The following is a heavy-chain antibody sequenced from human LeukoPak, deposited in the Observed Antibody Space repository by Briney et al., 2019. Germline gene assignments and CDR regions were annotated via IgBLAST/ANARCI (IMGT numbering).Heavy chain of an antibody. CDR3: ARRDYSSSWVR. Sequence: SETLSLTCTVSGGSISSSSYYWGWIRQPPGKGLEWIGSIYYSRSTYYNPSLKSRVTISVDTPKNQFSLKLSSVTAADTAVYYCARRDYSSSWVRWGQETRVTVSS. CDR2: IYYSRST. D-gene: IGHD6-13*01. J-gene: IGHJ4*02. CDR1: GGSISSSSYY. V-gene: IGHV4-39*01.